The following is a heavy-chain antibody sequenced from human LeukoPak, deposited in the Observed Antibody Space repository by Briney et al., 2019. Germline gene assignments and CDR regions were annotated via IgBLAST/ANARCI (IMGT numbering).Heavy chain of an antibody. CDR1: GDSVSNYY. CDR3: ARDLPIAAAGPNFDY. V-gene: IGHV4-4*07. Sequence: SETLSLTCTVSGDSVSNYYWSWIRQPAGKGLEWIGRIYTSGSTNYNPSLKSRVTMSVDTSKNQFSLKLSSVTAADTAVYYCARDLPIAAAGPNFDYWGQGTLVTVSS. CDR2: IYTSGST. J-gene: IGHJ4*02. D-gene: IGHD6-13*01.